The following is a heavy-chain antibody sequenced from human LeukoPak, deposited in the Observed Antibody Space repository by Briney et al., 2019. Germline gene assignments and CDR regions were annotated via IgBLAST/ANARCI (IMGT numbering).Heavy chain of an antibody. CDR3: ARMDTAMVVYFDF. Sequence: PSETLSLTCTVSGGSIGSSIYYWGWIRQPPGKGLEWIGSIYYSGNTYYSPSLKSRVTISVDTSKNQFSLKLSSVTAADTAVYYCARMDTAMVVYFDFWGQGTLVTVSS. CDR2: IYYSGNT. CDR1: GGSIGSSIYY. D-gene: IGHD5-18*01. V-gene: IGHV4-39*01. J-gene: IGHJ4*02.